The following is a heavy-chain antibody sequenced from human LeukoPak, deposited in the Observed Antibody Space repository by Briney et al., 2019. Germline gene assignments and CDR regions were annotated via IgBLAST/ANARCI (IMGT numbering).Heavy chain of an antibody. J-gene: IGHJ4*02. D-gene: IGHD2-21*02. CDR3: ARDAVGNCGGDCYLGY. Sequence: ASVKVSCKASGYTFTSYYMHWVRQAPGQGLEWMGIINPSGGSTSYAQKFQGRVTMTRDTSTSTVYMELSSLRSEDTAVYYCARDAVGNCGGDCYLGYWGQGTLVTVSS. CDR1: GYTFTSYY. CDR2: INPSGGST. V-gene: IGHV1-46*01.